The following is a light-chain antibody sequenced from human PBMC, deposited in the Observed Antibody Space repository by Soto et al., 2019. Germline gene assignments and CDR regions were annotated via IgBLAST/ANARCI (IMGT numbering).Light chain of an antibody. CDR2: AAS. CDR1: QSIVTY. V-gene: IGKV1-39*01. J-gene: IGKJ1*01. CDR3: QRSERKQPST. Sequence: DIQMTQSPSSLSASLGDRATITCRASQSIVTYLNWYLQKPGQAPKLLIYAASNLQSGVPSRLISSRGWRKFTPPISSRLTEDDVAYYYQRSERKQPSTSGQGTVVDIK.